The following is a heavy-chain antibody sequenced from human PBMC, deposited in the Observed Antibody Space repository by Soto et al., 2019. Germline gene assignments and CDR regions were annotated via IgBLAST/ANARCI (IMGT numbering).Heavy chain of an antibody. J-gene: IGHJ3*02. Sequence: ASVKVSCKASGYTFTGYYMHWVRQAPGQGLEWMGWINPNSGGTNYAQKFQGRVTMTRDTSISTAYMELSRLRSDDTAVYYCARDSGYDLFAFDIRGQGTMVTVSS. CDR2: INPNSGGT. D-gene: IGHD5-12*01. CDR3: ARDSGYDLFAFDI. CDR1: GYTFTGYY. V-gene: IGHV1-2*02.